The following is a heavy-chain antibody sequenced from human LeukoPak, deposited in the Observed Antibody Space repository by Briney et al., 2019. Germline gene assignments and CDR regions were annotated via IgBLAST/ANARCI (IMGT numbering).Heavy chain of an antibody. CDR1: GASIISGGYY. D-gene: IGHD2-21*02. J-gene: IGHJ4*02. Sequence: PSETLSLTCTVSGASIISGGYYWSWIRQHPGKGLEWIGYIYYTGSTYYNPSLKNRLTISIDTPKSQFSLKLTSVTAADTAVYYCARDPIAYCGADCYSDWGQGTLVTVSS. CDR3: ARDPIAYCGADCYSD. CDR2: IYYTGST. V-gene: IGHV4-31*03.